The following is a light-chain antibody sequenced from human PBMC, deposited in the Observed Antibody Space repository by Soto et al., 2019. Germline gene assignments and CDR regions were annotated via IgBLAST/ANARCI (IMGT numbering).Light chain of an antibody. CDR2: KNN. Sequence: QSVLTQPPSASGTPGQRVTISCSGSRSNIGSSNVYWYQQLPGTAPKLLIYKNNQRPSGVPDRFSGSKSGTSASLAISGLRSDDEADYDCAAWDDSLSGGVFGGGTQLTVL. CDR1: RSNIGSSN. J-gene: IGLJ7*01. CDR3: AAWDDSLSGGV. V-gene: IGLV1-47*01.